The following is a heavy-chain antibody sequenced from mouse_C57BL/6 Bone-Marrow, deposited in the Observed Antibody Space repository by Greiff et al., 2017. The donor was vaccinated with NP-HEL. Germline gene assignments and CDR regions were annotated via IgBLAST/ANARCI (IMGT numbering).Heavy chain of an antibody. CDR3: AKHSSGYGSYAMDY. CDR2: IWGGGST. V-gene: IGHV2-9*01. Sequence: VQRVESGPGLVAPSQCLSISCTVSGFSLTSYGVDWVRQPPGKGLEWLGVIWGGGSTNYNSALMSRLSISKDNSKSQVFLKINSLQTDDTSMYYWAKHSSGYGSYAMDYWGQGTSVTVSS. J-gene: IGHJ4*01. D-gene: IGHD3-2*02. CDR1: GFSLTSYG.